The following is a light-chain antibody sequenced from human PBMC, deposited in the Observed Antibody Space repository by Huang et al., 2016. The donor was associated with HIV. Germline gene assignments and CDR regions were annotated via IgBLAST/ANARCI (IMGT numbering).Light chain of an antibody. CDR2: DAS. CDR1: QNVGTS. V-gene: IGKV1-8*01. CDR3: QHSDGLSPLT. J-gene: IGKJ4*01. Sequence: IRMTQSPSSLSASTGDRVTITCRASQNVGTSLAWYQQRPGRAPVLLIYDASTLQRGVPSRFRGGGSRTVFTLTIGCLQVEDAATYYCQHSDGLSPLTFGGGT.